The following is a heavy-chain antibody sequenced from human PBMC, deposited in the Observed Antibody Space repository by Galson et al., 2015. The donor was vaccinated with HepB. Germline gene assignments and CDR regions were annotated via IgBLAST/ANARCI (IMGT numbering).Heavy chain of an antibody. CDR3: ARAPEDYYGMDV. V-gene: IGHV4-34*01. Sequence: SETLSLTCAVYGGSFSGYYWSWIRQPPGKGLEWIGEINHSGSTNYNPSLKSRVTISVDTSRNQFSLELSSVTAADTAVYYCARAPEDYYGMDVWGQGTTVTVSS. J-gene: IGHJ6*02. CDR2: INHSGST. CDR1: GGSFSGYY.